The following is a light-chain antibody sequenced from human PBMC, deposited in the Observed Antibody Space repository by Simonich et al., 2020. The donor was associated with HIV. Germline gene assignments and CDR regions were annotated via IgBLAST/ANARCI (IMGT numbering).Light chain of an antibody. CDR2: EGS. Sequence: QSALTQPASVSGSPGQSITISCTGTSSDVGTYNLVSWYQQHPGKPPKLMIYEGSKRPSGVSYRFSGSKSGNTASLTISGLQAEDEADYYCCSYATTTTRVFGGGTKLTVL. V-gene: IGLV2-23*01. CDR1: SSDVGTYNL. CDR3: CSYATTTTRV. J-gene: IGLJ3*02.